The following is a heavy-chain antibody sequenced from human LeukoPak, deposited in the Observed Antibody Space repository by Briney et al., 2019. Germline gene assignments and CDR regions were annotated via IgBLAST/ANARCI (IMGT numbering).Heavy chain of an antibody. J-gene: IGHJ4*02. V-gene: IGHV3-23*01. Sequence: GGSLRLSCAASGFTFSSYAMSWVRQAPGKGLEWVSGISGSGSSTYYADSVKGRFTISRDNSKNTLYLQMNSLRAEDTALYYCAKRDGYNSNPLKDWGQGTLVTVSS. CDR3: AKRDGYNSNPLKD. CDR2: ISGSGSST. CDR1: GFTFSSYA. D-gene: IGHD5-24*01.